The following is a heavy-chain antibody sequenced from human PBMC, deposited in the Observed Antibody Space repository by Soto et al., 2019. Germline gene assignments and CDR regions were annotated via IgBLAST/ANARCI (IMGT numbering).Heavy chain of an antibody. CDR3: PRDGTAEYFNMDA. CDR2: IWYDGSNK. Sequence: PGRSLRLSCSASGFTFSSYGMHWVRQAPGKGLEWVAVIWYDGSNKYYADSVKGRFTISRDNCKNTLYLQMNSLRAEDTAVYYCPRDGTAEYFNMDALGKGTTVNVPS. CDR1: GFTFSSYG. V-gene: IGHV3-33*01. J-gene: IGHJ6*03. D-gene: IGHD6-13*01.